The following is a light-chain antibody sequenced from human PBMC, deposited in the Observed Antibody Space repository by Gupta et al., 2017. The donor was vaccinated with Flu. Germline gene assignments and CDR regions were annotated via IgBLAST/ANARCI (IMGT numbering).Light chain of an antibody. J-gene: IGKJ3*01. V-gene: IGKV1-39*01. CDR1: QSISSY. CDR3: QQSYSTPFT. Sequence: DIQMTQSPSPLSAAVGDRVTITCRASQSISSYLNWYQQKPGKAPKLLLYAASSLQSGVPSRFCGSGSWTDFTLTISSLQPEDFATYYCQQSYSTPFTFGPGTKVDIK. CDR2: AAS.